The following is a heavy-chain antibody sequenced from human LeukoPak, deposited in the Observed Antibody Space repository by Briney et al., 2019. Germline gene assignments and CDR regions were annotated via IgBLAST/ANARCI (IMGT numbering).Heavy chain of an antibody. CDR3: ARDASPFDY. Sequence: GASVKVSCKASGYTFTSYYIHWVRQAPGQGLEWMGWINPNSGGTKYAQRFQGRVTMTRDTSISTAYMELSGLRSDDTAVYYCARDASPFDYWGQGTLVTVSS. V-gene: IGHV1-2*02. J-gene: IGHJ4*02. CDR1: GYTFTSYY. CDR2: INPNSGGT.